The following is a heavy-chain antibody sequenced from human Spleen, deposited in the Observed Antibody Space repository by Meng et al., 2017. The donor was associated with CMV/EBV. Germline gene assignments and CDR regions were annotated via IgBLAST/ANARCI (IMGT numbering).Heavy chain of an antibody. CDR1: GYTFTSYY. Sequence: ASVKVSCKASGYTFTSYYMHWVRQAPGQGLEWMGIINPSGGSTSYAQKFQGRITMTTDTSTNTAYMELRSLRSDDTAMYFCARAPDYYDSNGHYSQTYFDNWGQGTLVTVSS. V-gene: IGHV1-46*01. D-gene: IGHD3-22*01. CDR2: INPSGGST. CDR3: ARAPDYYDSNGHYSQTYFDN. J-gene: IGHJ4*02.